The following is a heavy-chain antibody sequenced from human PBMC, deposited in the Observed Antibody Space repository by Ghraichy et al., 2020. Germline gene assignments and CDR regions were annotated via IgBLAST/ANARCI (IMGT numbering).Heavy chain of an antibody. V-gene: IGHV4-30-4*01. J-gene: IGHJ3*02. Sequence: SETLSLTCTVSGGSISSGDYYWSWIRQPPGKGLEWIGYIYYSGSTYYNPSLKSRVTISVDTSKNQFSLKLSSVTAADTAVYYCASLTYSGSYYGGTPGGFDIWGQGTMVTVSS. CDR1: GGSISSGDYY. CDR2: IYYSGST. D-gene: IGHD1-26*01. CDR3: ASLTYSGSYYGGTPGGFDI.